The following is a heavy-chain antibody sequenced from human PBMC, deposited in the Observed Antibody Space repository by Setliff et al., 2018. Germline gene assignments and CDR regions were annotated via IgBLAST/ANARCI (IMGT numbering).Heavy chain of an antibody. CDR1: GYSISSGYY. CDR2: IYYSGST. Sequence: SETLSLTCAVSGYSISSGYYWGWIRQPPGKGLEWIGYIYYSGSTYYNPSLKSRVTISVDTSKNQFSLKLNSVTAADTAVYYCARVPRFTDTRNAFDIWGQGTMVTVSS. V-gene: IGHV4-31*02. J-gene: IGHJ3*02. D-gene: IGHD5-18*01. CDR3: ARVPRFTDTRNAFDI.